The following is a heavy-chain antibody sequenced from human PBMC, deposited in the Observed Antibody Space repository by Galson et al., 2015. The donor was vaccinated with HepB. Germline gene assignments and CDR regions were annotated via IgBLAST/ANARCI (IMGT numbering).Heavy chain of an antibody. CDR1: GFRISNYA. J-gene: IGHJ4*02. Sequence: SLRLSCAVSGFRISNYALYWVRQAPGKGLEWVSVISYDGSNEYYADSVKGRFTISRDDSKNTLYLQMNSLRPEDTAMYYCARDKGRTGSSWYRGANYWGQGTLVTVSS. D-gene: IGHD6-13*01. CDR2: ISYDGSNE. V-gene: IGHV3-30-3*01. CDR3: ARDKGRTGSSWYRGANY.